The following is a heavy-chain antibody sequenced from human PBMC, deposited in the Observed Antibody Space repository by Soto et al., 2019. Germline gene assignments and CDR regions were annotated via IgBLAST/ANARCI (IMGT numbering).Heavy chain of an antibody. CDR3: ARVPYYYDSRGYVEAHGFTN. J-gene: IGHJ3*01. Sequence: QVQLVQSGAEVKKPGASVKVSCKASGYTFTSYDITWVRQAPGQGLEWMGWIIANNGSTNFAQKFQGRVTMTTDTSTSTVYMELSILRSDDTAVYYCARVPYYYDSRGYVEAHGFTNWGQGTKVTVSS. D-gene: IGHD3-22*01. CDR1: GYTFTSYD. V-gene: IGHV1-18*01. CDR2: IIANNGST.